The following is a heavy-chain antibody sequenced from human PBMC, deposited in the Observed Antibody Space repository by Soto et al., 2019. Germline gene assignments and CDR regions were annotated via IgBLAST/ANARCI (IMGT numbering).Heavy chain of an antibody. D-gene: IGHD2-2*01. Sequence: QVQLVQSAAEVKKPGSSVKVSCKASGGTFSSYTISWVRQAPGQGLEWMGRIIPILGIANYAQKFQVRVTITADKSTSTAYMELSSLRSEDTAVYYCANAGGGYCSSTSCYDYWGQGTLVTVSS. J-gene: IGHJ4*02. V-gene: IGHV1-69*02. CDR1: GGTFSSYT. CDR3: ANAGGGYCSSTSCYDY. CDR2: IIPILGIA.